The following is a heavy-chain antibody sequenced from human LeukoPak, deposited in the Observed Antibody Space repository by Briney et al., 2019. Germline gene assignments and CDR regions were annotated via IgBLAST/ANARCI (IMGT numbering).Heavy chain of an antibody. D-gene: IGHD5-12*01. CDR3: ARGPIVATSPMGTFDI. V-gene: IGHV1-46*01. CDR2: INPSGGST. CDR1: GYTFTSYY. J-gene: IGHJ3*02. Sequence: GASVKVSCKASGYTFTSYYMHWVRQAPGQGLEWMGVINPSGGSTSYAQKFQGRVTVTRDTSTSTVYMELSSLRSEDTAVYYCARGPIVATSPMGTFDIWGQGTMVAVSS.